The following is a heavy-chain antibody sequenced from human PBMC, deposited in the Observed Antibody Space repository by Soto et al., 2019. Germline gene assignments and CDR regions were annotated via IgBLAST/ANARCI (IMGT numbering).Heavy chain of an antibody. D-gene: IGHD5-12*01. J-gene: IGHJ4*02. CDR2: ISGSGGST. Sequence: PGGSLRLSCAASGFTFSSYAMSWVRQAPGKGLEWVSAISGSGGSTYYADSVKGRFTISRDNSKNTLYLQMNSLRAEDTAVYYCAMVDRFPLMYYFLYRRQGPLVTVYS. V-gene: IGHV3-23*01. CDR1: GFTFSSYA. CDR3: AMVDRFPLMYYFLY.